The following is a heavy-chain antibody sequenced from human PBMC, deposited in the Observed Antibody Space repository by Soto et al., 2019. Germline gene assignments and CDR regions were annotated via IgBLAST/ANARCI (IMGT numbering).Heavy chain of an antibody. D-gene: IGHD6-13*01. CDR3: ARGAAGVFS. CDR2: ISYDGSNK. V-gene: IGHV3-30-3*01. J-gene: IGHJ5*02. CDR1: GFTFSSYA. Sequence: GGSLRLSCAASGFTFSSYAMHWVRQAPGKGLEWVAVISYDGSNKYYADSVKGRFTISRDNSKNTLYLQMNSLRAEDTAVYYCARGAAGVFSWGQGTLVTVSS.